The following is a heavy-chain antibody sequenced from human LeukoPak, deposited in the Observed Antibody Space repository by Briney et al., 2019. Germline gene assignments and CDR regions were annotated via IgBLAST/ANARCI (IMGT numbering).Heavy chain of an antibody. CDR3: ARGFGQNSITWYAIDH. CDR2: IYTSGST. Sequence: SETLSLTCTVSGGSISSGSYYWSWIRQPAGKGLEWIGRIYTSGSTNYNPSLKSRVTISVDTSKNQFSLKLSSVTAADTAVYYCARGFGQNSITWYAIDHWGPGTLVTVSS. CDR1: GGSISSGSYY. V-gene: IGHV4-61*02. J-gene: IGHJ4*02. D-gene: IGHD6-13*01.